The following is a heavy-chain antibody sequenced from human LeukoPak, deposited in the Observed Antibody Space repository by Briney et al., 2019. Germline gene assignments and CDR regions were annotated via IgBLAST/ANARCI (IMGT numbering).Heavy chain of an antibody. CDR2: IWYDGGTK. CDR1: GFTFRNYG. CDR3: AKEAEDHRYDY. J-gene: IGHJ4*02. V-gene: IGHV3-33*06. Sequence: GVSLRLSCVASGFTFRNYGMHWVRQAPGKGLEWVAIIWYDGGTKYYADSVKGRFTISRDNSKNTLYLQMDSLRAEDTAVYYCAKEAEDHRYDYWGQGALVIVSS. D-gene: IGHD1-14*01.